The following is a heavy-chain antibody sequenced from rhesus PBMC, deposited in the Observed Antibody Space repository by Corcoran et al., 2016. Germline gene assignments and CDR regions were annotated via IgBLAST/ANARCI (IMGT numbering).Heavy chain of an antibody. D-gene: IGHD2-15*01. CDR1: GASISSYW. V-gene: IGHV4-80*01. CDR2: INGDTGST. CDR3: TNLFTYYAPLDY. Sequence: QVQLQESGPGLVKPSETLSLTCAVSGASISSYWWNWIRQTPGKALEWIGEINGDTGSTTYSPSLKSRVTSSKDASKNQFSLNLSSVTGADTALYYCTNLFTYYAPLDYWGQGVLVTVSS. J-gene: IGHJ4*01.